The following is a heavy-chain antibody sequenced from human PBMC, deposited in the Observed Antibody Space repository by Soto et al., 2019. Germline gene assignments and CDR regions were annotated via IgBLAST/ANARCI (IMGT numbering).Heavy chain of an antibody. CDR2: IYYSGST. CDR3: ARGGGYNTAFDY. CDR1: GGSISSGGYY. D-gene: IGHD5-12*01. Sequence: QVQLQESGPGLVKPSQTLSLTCTVSGGSISSGGYYWSWIRQHPGKGLEWIGYIYYSGSTYYKPSLNRRVTISVDTSKNQFSLKLSSVTAADTAVYYCARGGGYNTAFDYWGQGTLVTVSS. J-gene: IGHJ4*02. V-gene: IGHV4-31*03.